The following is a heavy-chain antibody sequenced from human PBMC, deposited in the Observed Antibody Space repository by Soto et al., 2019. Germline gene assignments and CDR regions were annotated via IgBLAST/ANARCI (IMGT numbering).Heavy chain of an antibody. CDR3: ARVKGPTVLTQYFDY. D-gene: IGHD4-4*01. Sequence: ASVKVSCKASGYIFNNYVLHWVRQAPGQRLEWVGWINAGNGYTKSSQKFQGRVTITRDTSATTVYMVLYSLRSEGTAMYYCARVKGPTVLTQYFDYWGQGILVTVSS. J-gene: IGHJ4*02. V-gene: IGHV1-3*01. CDR2: INAGNGYT. CDR1: GYIFNNYV.